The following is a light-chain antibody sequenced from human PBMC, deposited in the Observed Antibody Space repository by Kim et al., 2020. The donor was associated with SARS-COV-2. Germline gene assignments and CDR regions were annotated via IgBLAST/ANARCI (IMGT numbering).Light chain of an antibody. CDR3: QVWDSSSDQVI. J-gene: IGLJ2*01. CDR2: YDD. V-gene: IGLV3-21*04. Sequence: SYELTQPPSVSVAPGKTATITCGGTSIGSKSVHWYQQRSGQAPLLVIYYDDSRPSGIPERFSASNFDNTAALTISRVEAGDEADYYCQVWDSSSDQVIFGGGTKLTVL. CDR1: SIGSKS.